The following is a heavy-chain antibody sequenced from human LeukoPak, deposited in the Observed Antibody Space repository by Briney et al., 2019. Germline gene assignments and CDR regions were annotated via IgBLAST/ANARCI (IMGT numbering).Heavy chain of an antibody. CDR3: ARDLGTSGWYTFDF. J-gene: IGHJ5*01. CDR1: GDSVSSKNGA. D-gene: IGHD6-19*01. Sequence: SQTLSLTCAISGDSVSSKNGAWNWIRQSPSGGLEWLGRTYYRSKWYDEYADSVEGRATISPDTSKNQFSLHVYSVTPEDTAVYYCARDLGTSGWYTFDFWGQGTLVTVSS. CDR2: TYYRSKWYD. V-gene: IGHV6-1*01.